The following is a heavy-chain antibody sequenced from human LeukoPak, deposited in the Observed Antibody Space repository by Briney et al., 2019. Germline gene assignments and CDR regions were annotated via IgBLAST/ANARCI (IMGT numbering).Heavy chain of an antibody. CDR2: ISSSSSTI. Sequence: GGSLRLSCVASGFIFSSHRMNWVRQAPGKGLEWVSYISSSSSTIYYADSVKGRFTISRDNAKNSLYLQMNSLRAEDTAVYYCARDLDYLFDYWGQGTLVTVSS. D-gene: IGHD4-11*01. CDR3: ARDLDYLFDY. CDR1: GFIFSSHR. V-gene: IGHV3-48*04. J-gene: IGHJ4*02.